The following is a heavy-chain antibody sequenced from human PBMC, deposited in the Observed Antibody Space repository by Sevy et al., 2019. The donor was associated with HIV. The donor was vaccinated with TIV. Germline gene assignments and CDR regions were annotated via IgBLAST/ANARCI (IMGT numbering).Heavy chain of an antibody. CDR1: GYTFTSYG. Sequence: ASVKVSCKASGYTFTSYGISWVRQAPGQGLEWMGWISAYNGNTNYAQKLQGRVTMTTDTSTSTAYMELRSLRSDDTAVYYCARGKHIVVVTAITTTYYYYGMDVWGQGTTVTVSS. J-gene: IGHJ6*02. D-gene: IGHD2-21*02. V-gene: IGHV1-18*01. CDR3: ARGKHIVVVTAITTTYYYYGMDV. CDR2: ISAYNGNT.